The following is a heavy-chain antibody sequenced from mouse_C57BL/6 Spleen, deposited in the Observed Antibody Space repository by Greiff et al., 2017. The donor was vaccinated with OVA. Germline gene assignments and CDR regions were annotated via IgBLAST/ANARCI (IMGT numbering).Heavy chain of an antibody. CDR3: TRALSAQATSWFAY. V-gene: IGHV5-9-1*02. CDR2: ISSGGDYI. D-gene: IGHD3-2*02. Sequence: EVKLVESGAGLVKPGGSLKLSCAASGFTFSSYAMSWVRQTPETRLEWVAYISSGGDYIYYADTVKGRFTISRDNARNTLYLQRSSLKAEDTAMYYCTRALSAQATSWFAYWGQGTLVTVSA. J-gene: IGHJ3*01. CDR1: GFTFSSYA.